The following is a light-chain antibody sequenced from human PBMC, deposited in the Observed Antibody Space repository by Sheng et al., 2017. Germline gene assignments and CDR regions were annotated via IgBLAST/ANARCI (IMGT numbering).Light chain of an antibody. Sequence: SYILTQPPAQSVAPGQTALITCAGDNIGIKSVHWYQQRPGQAPSXVIYDDNDRPAWIPERFSGSNSGNTATLTITRVEAGDEAAYYCQVWDSGTDTQVFGGGTTLTVL. CDR2: DDN. CDR3: QVWDSGTDTQV. J-gene: IGLJ2*01. V-gene: IGLV3-21*02. CDR1: NIGIKS.